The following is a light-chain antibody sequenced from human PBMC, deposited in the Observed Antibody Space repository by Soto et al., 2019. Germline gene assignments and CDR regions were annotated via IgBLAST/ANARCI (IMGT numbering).Light chain of an antibody. CDR2: DTS. Sequence: DILFTQSPATLSLSPGERATLYCGASQRVSGGFLAWYQQKPGLAPRLIFYDTSFRDTGIPDRFSGSGSGTDFTLTINRLEPEDFAVYHCQQYGNSPYTFGQGTRLEIK. V-gene: IGKV3D-20*01. CDR1: QRVSGGF. J-gene: IGKJ5*01. CDR3: QQYGNSPYT.